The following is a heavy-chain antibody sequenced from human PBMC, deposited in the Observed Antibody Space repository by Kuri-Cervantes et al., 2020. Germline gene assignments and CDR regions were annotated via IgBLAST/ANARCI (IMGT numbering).Heavy chain of an antibody. CDR3: ASERGYSYGLSSEPYPGVCQH. Sequence: GGSLRLSCAASGFTFSSYAMHWVRQAPGKGLEWVAVISYDGSNKYYADSVKGRFTISGDNSKNTLYLQMNSLRAEDTAVYYCASERGYSYGLSSEPYPGVCQHWGQGTLVTVSS. D-gene: IGHD5-18*01. J-gene: IGHJ1*01. CDR1: GFTFSSYA. CDR2: ISYDGSNK. V-gene: IGHV3-30-3*01.